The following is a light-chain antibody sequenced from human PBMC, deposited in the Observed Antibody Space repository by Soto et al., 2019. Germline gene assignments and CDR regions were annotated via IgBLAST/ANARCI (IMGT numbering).Light chain of an antibody. Sequence: QLVLTQSHSASASLGAGVTLTCTLSSGHSSYAIAWHQQQPEKGPRYLMKLNSDGSHSKGEGIPDRLSGSSSGAERYLTITSLQSEDEADYSCQTWGTGTVVFGGRTKVTVL. CDR1: SGHSSYA. CDR3: QTWGTGTVV. CDR2: LNSDGSH. J-gene: IGLJ2*01. V-gene: IGLV4-69*01.